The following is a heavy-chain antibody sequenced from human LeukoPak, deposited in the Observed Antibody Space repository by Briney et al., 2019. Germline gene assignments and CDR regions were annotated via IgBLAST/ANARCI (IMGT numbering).Heavy chain of an antibody. Sequence: PSETLSLTCAVYGGSFSGYYWSWLRQPPGKGLEWIGEINHSGSTNYNPSLKSRVTISVDTSKSQFSLKLSSVTAADTAVYYCARGRDYYDSSGLFDYWGQGTLVTVSS. D-gene: IGHD3-22*01. CDR3: ARGRDYYDSSGLFDY. J-gene: IGHJ4*02. V-gene: IGHV4-34*01. CDR2: INHSGST. CDR1: GGSFSGYY.